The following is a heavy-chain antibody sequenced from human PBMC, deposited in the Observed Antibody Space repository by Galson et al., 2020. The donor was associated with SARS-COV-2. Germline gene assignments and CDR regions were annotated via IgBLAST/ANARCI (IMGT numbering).Heavy chain of an antibody. CDR1: GFTFSSYA. J-gene: IGHJ3*02. CDR3: ASEGSVRYSSSWNAFDI. Sequence: GESLKISCAASGFTFSSYAMHWVRQAPGKGLEWVAVISYDGSNKYYADSVKGRFTISRDNSKNTLYLQMNSLRAEDTAVYYCASEGSVRYSSSWNAFDIWGQGTMGTVSS. D-gene: IGHD6-13*01. V-gene: IGHV3-30*04. CDR2: ISYDGSNK.